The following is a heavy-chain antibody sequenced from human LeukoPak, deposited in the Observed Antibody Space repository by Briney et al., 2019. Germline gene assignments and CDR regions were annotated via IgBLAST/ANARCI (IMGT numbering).Heavy chain of an antibody. V-gene: IGHV4-39*07. CDR3: ARGVIAAGGNDFDY. D-gene: IGHD6-13*01. Sequence: SETLSLTCTVSGGSISSSSYYWGWIRQPPGKGLEWIGSIYYSGSTYYNPSLKSRVTMSVDTSNNQLSLKVISVTAADAAVYYCARGVIAAGGNDFDYWGQGTLVTVSS. CDR2: IYYSGST. J-gene: IGHJ4*02. CDR1: GGSISSSSYY.